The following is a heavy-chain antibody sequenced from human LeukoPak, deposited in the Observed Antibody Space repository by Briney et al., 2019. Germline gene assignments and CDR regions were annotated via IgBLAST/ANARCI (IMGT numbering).Heavy chain of an antibody. J-gene: IGHJ4*02. Sequence: GGSLRLSCAPSGFSFSNYNMNWVRQAPGKGLEWVSSISSSSSYIYYADSVKGRFTISRDNAKNSLYLQMNSLRAEDTAVYYCAREYDSSGYYARDFDYWGQGTLVTVSS. CDR2: ISSSSSYI. CDR3: AREYDSSGYYARDFDY. CDR1: GFSFSNYN. V-gene: IGHV3-21*01. D-gene: IGHD3-22*01.